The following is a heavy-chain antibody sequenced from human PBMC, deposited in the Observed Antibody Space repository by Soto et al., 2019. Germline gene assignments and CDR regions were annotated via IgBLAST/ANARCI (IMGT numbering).Heavy chain of an antibody. Sequence: PSETLSLTCAVYGGSFSGYYWSWIRQPPGKGLEWIGEINHSGSTNYNPSLKSRVTISVDTSKNQFSLKLSSVTAEDTAVYYCARDYCSTTSCYDYWGQGTVVTVSS. CDR3: ARDYCSTTSCYDY. V-gene: IGHV4-34*01. J-gene: IGHJ4*02. CDR1: GGSFSGYY. CDR2: INHSGST. D-gene: IGHD2-2*01.